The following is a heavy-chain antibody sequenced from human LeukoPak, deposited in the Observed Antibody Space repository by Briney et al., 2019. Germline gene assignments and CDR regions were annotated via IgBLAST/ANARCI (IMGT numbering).Heavy chain of an antibody. Sequence: GGSLRLSCAASGFTFSSYGMHWVRQAPGKGLEWVAVISYDGSNKYYADSVKGRFTISRDNSKNTLCLQMNSLRAEDTAVYYCAKGKGYYDSSGYYAEFDYWGQGTLVTVSS. D-gene: IGHD3-22*01. J-gene: IGHJ4*02. CDR3: AKGKGYYDSSGYYAEFDY. CDR1: GFTFSSYG. V-gene: IGHV3-30*18. CDR2: ISYDGSNK.